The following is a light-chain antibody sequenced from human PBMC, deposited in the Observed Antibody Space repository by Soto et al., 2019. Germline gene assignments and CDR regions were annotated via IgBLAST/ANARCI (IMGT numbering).Light chain of an antibody. CDR3: SSYTSRSIVV. Sequence: QSVLTQPPSVSGAPGQRVTISCSGSSSNIGAGYDVQWYRQFPGTAPKLIIYANSDRPSGVPDRFSGSKSGTSASLAITGLQAEDEADYYCSSYTSRSIVVFGGGTKLTVL. V-gene: IGLV1-40*01. CDR1: SSNIGAGYD. CDR2: ANS. J-gene: IGLJ2*01.